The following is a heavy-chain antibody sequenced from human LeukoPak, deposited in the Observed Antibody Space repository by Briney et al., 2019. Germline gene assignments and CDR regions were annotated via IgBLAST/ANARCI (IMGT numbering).Heavy chain of an antibody. CDR2: ILYDGSNK. V-gene: IGHV3-30*02. CDR1: GFTFSSYG. D-gene: IGHD3-22*01. J-gene: IGHJ6*03. CDR3: AKAPYYYDSSGYRNYMDV. Sequence: GGSLRLSCAASGFTFSSYGMHWVRQAPGKGLEWVAFILYDGSNKYFADSVKGRFTISRDNSKNTLYLQMDSLRAEDTAVYYCAKAPYYYDSSGYRNYMDVWGKGTTVTVSS.